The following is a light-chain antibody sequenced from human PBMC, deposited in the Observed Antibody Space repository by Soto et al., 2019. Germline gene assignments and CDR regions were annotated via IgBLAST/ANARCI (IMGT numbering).Light chain of an antibody. CDR3: QQRSNWTPIT. CDR2: DAS. J-gene: IGKJ5*01. V-gene: IGKV3-11*01. CDR1: QSISTY. Sequence: EIVLTQSPATLSLSPGERATLSCRASQSISTYLAWYQQKPGQAPRLLIYDASNRATGIPARFSGSGSGTDFTLTISRLEPEAFDLSYSQQRSNWTPITFGQGTRLEI.